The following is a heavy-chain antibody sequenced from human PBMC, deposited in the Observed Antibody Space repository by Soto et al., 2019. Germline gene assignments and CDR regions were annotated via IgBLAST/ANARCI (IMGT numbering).Heavy chain of an antibody. CDR2: IWYDGSKK. J-gene: IGHJ4*02. CDR1: GFTLSEDA. Sequence: QVDLVESGGCVVQPGKSMRLSGATSGFTLSEDAMHWVRQDPGKGLEWVSVIWYDGSKKHYADSVKDRFTISRENSENTLFLQLNSLTSEDTAVYWCARDGRHTAMLSGFDYWGQGALVTVSS. V-gene: IGHV3-33*01. D-gene: IGHD5-18*01. CDR3: ARDGRHTAMLSGFDY.